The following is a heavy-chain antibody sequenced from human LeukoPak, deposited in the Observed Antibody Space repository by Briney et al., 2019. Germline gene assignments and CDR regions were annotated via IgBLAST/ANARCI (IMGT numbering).Heavy chain of an antibody. J-gene: IGHJ3*02. V-gene: IGHV3-23*01. Sequence: PGGSLRLSCAASGFTFSSYAMSWVRQAPGKGLEWVSAISGSGGSTYYADSVKGRFTISRDNSKNTLYLQKNSLRVEDTAVYYCAKEMRKSSGWYFEAFDIWGQGTMVTVSS. CDR3: AKEMRKSSGWYFEAFDI. CDR1: GFTFSSYA. CDR2: ISGSGGST. D-gene: IGHD6-19*01.